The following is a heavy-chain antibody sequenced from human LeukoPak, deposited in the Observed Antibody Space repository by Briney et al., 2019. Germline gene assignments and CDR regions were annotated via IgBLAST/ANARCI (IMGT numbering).Heavy chain of an antibody. D-gene: IGHD6-13*01. CDR2: IRYDGSNK. Sequence: PGGSLRLSCAASGFTFSSYGMHWVRQAPGKGLEWVAFIRYDGSNKYYADSVKGRFTISRDNPKNTLYLQMNSLRGEDTAVYYCASPYPGIAAAGHSFYYGMDVWGQGTTVTVSS. CDR1: GFTFSSYG. J-gene: IGHJ6*02. CDR3: ASPYPGIAAAGHSFYYGMDV. V-gene: IGHV3-30*02.